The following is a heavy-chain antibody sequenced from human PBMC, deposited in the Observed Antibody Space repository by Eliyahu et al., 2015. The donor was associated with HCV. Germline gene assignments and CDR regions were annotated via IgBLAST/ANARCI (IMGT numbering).Heavy chain of an antibody. CDR3: ARNWFFDY. CDR1: GFTFSSYA. D-gene: IGHD3-9*01. Sequence: QVQLVESGGGVVQPGXSLXLSCAASGFTFSSYAMHWVRQXPGKGLGWVAVISYDGSNKYYADSVKGRFTISRDNSKNTLYLQMNSLRAEDTAVYYCARNWFFDYWGQGTLVTVSS. CDR2: ISYDGSNK. V-gene: IGHV3-30-3*01. J-gene: IGHJ4*02.